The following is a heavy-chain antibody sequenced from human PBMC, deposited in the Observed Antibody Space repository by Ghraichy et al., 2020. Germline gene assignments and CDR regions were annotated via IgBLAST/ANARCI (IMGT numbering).Heavy chain of an antibody. CDR3: ARGSQYGSGSYYFDY. V-gene: IGHV3-30-3*01. Sequence: GGSLRLSCAASGFTFSSYAMHWVRQAPGKGLEWVAVISYDGSNKYYADSVKGRFTISRDNSKNTLYLQMNSLRAEDTAVYYCARGSQYGSGSYYFDYWGQGTLVTVSS. D-gene: IGHD3-10*01. CDR2: ISYDGSNK. J-gene: IGHJ4*02. CDR1: GFTFSSYA.